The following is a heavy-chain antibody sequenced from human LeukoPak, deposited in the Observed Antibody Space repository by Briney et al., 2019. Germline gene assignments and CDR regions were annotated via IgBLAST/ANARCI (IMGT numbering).Heavy chain of an antibody. CDR3: ARDRHYGVSDY. D-gene: IGHD4-17*01. CDR2: IYYSGST. Sequence: SSETLSLTCTVSGGSISSGGYYWSWIRQHPGKGLEWIGYIYYSGSTYYNPSLKSRVTISVDTSKNQFSLKLSSVTAADTAVYYCARDRHYGVSDYWGQGTLVTVSS. J-gene: IGHJ4*02. CDR1: GGSISSGGYY. V-gene: IGHV4-31*03.